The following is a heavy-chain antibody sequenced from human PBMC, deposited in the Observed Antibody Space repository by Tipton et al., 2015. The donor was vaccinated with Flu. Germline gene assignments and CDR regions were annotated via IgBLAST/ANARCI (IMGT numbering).Heavy chain of an antibody. CDR2: IWFDGSNE. D-gene: IGHD6-25*01. Sequence: SLRLSCEATGFSFTTYGMHWVRQAPGKGLEWVAVIWFDGSNEVYTDSVKGRFTISRDVSKNTLYLQMNSLRAEDMAVYYCARGNPPTPAGHLFDSWGQGTLVTVSS. J-gene: IGHJ4*02. CDR1: GFSFTTYG. CDR3: ARGNPPTPAGHLFDS. V-gene: IGHV3-33*01.